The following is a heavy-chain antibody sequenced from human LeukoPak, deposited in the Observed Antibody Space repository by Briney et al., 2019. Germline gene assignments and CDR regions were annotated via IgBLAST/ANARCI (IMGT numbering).Heavy chain of an antibody. Sequence: GGSLRLPCAASGFTFSSYWMSWVRQAPGKGLEWVANIKQDGSEKYYVDSVKGRFTISRDTSKTTLYLQMNSLRAEDTAIYYCAKDARSFGGTYFDYWGQGIQVTVSS. CDR1: GFTFSSYW. CDR2: IKQDGSEK. CDR3: AKDARSFGGTYFDY. J-gene: IGHJ4*02. V-gene: IGHV3-7*03. D-gene: IGHD4-23*01.